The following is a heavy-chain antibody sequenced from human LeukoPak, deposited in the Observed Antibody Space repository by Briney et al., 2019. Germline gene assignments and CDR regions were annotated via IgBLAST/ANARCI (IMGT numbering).Heavy chain of an antibody. CDR3: ARTNNVFYYFDY. J-gene: IGHJ4*02. D-gene: IGHD2/OR15-2a*01. CDR2: INHSGST. Sequence: SETLSLTCAVYGGSFSGYYWSGIRQPPGKGLEWIGEINHSGSTNYKSSLKSRVTTSVDTSKNQFSLKLSSVTAADTAVYYCARTNNVFYYFDYWGQGTLVTVSS. V-gene: IGHV4-34*01. CDR1: GGSFSGYY.